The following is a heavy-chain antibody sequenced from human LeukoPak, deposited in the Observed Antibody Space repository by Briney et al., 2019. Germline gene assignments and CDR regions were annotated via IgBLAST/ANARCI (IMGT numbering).Heavy chain of an antibody. D-gene: IGHD3-3*01. CDR3: ARGDYDFWSGYYLDY. Sequence: GASVKVSCKASGYTFTGYYMHWVRQAPGQGLEWMGWINPNSGGTNYAQKCQGRVTMTRDTSISTAYMELSRLRSDDTAVYYCARGDYDFWSGYYLDYWGQGTLVTVSS. V-gene: IGHV1-2*02. CDR2: INPNSGGT. J-gene: IGHJ4*02. CDR1: GYTFTGYY.